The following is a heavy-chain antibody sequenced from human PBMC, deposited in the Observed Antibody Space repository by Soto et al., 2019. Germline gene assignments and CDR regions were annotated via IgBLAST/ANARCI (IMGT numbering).Heavy chain of an antibody. CDR3: ATSTRRPERSYYYYGMDV. J-gene: IGHJ6*02. V-gene: IGHV4-39*01. Sequence: SETLSLTCTVSGGSISSSSYYWGWIRQPPGKGLEWIGSIYYSGSTYYNPSLKSRVTISVDTSKNKFSLKLSSVTAADTAVYYCATSTRRPERSYYYYGMDVWGQGTTVTVSS. CDR2: IYYSGST. D-gene: IGHD1-1*01. CDR1: GGSISSSSYY.